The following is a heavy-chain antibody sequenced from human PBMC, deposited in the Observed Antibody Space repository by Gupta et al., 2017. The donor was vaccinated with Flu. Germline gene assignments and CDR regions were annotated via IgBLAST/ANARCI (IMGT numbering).Heavy chain of an antibody. D-gene: IGHD2-2*02. V-gene: IGHV4-59*08. CDR3: ARIRGGYCSSTSCYTGEDYYYYMDV. CDR2: IYYSGST. Sequence: PPGKGLEWIGYIYYSGSTNYNPYLKSRVTISVDTAKNQFSLKLSSVTAAETAVYYCARIRGGYCSSTSCYTGEDYYYYMDVGGKGTTVTVYS. J-gene: IGHJ6*03.